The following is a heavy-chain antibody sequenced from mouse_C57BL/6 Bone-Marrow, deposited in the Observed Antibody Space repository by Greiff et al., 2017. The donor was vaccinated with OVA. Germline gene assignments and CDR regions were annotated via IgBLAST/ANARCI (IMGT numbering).Heavy chain of an antibody. V-gene: IGHV5-12*01. CDR2: ISNGGGST. Sequence: EVQLVESGGGLVQPGGSLKLSCAASGFTFSDYYMYWVRQTPEKRLEWVAYISNGGGSTYYPDTVKGRFTISRDNAKNTLYLQMSRLKSEDTAMYYCARRGVYYGSSYRAWFAYWGQGTLVTVSA. D-gene: IGHD1-1*01. J-gene: IGHJ3*01. CDR1: GFTFSDYY. CDR3: ARRGVYYGSSYRAWFAY.